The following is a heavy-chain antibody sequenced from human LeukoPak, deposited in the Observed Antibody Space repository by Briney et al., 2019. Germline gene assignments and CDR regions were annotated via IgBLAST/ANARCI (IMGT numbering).Heavy chain of an antibody. V-gene: IGHV3-23*01. J-gene: IGHJ4*02. CDR1: GFSFSSYV. Sequence: GGSLRLSCAASGFSFSSYVMSWVRQAPGKGLEWVAAISGSGGSTYYADSVKGRFTISRDNVNNSLYLQMNSLRAEDTAVYYCARGPSGSYDYWGQGTLVTVSS. CDR2: ISGSGGST. D-gene: IGHD1-26*01. CDR3: ARGPSGSYDY.